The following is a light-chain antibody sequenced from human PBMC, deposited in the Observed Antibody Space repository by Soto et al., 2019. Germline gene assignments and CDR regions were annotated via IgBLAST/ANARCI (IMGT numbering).Light chain of an antibody. CDR1: QTIGSY. Sequence: DIEITQSPSSLSSSVGDIFTITCRASQTIGSYLNWYQHQPGRAPKLLIYAASSLQSGVPSRFSGSGSGTAFTLTISSLQPEDFATYYCQQLNSFPITFGQGTRLEIK. V-gene: IGKV1-39*01. J-gene: IGKJ5*01. CDR3: QQLNSFPIT. CDR2: AAS.